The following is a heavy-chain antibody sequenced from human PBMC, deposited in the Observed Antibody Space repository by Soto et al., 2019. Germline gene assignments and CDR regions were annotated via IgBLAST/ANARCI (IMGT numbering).Heavy chain of an antibody. Sequence: ASVKVSFTASGYTFTSYYMHWVRQAPGQGLEWMGIINPSGGSTSYAQKFQGRVTMTRDTSTSTVYMELSSLRSEDTAVYYCARGHIAAAVDYWGQGTLVTVSS. D-gene: IGHD6-13*01. CDR1: GYTFTSYY. V-gene: IGHV1-46*01. CDR2: INPSGGST. J-gene: IGHJ4*02. CDR3: ARGHIAAAVDY.